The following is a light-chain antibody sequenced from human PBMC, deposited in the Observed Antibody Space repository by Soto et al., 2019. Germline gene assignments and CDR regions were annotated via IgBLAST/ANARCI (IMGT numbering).Light chain of an antibody. J-gene: IGLJ2*01. CDR3: SSYTSSSTSYVV. CDR1: SSDVGGYNY. CDR2: DVS. Sequence: QSVLTQPASVSGSPGQSITISCTGTSSDVGGYNYVSWYQQHPGKAPKLMIYDVSNRPSGVSNRFSGSKSGNTASLTSSGLQAEGEADYYCSSYTSSSTSYVVFGGGTKVTVL. V-gene: IGLV2-14*01.